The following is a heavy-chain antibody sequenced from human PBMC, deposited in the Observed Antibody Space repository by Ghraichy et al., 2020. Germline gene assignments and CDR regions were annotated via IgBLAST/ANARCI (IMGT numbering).Heavy chain of an antibody. V-gene: IGHV3-30*03. J-gene: IGHJ4*02. Sequence: GESLNISCVASGFTFSMYGMHWVRQAPGKGLEWAALMSNDGGSIHYAVSVKDRFTISRDNSKNTLYLQVNSLRAEDTAVYYCARANGSGSYIIDYWGQGTPVTVSS. CDR2: MSNDGGSI. D-gene: IGHD3-10*01. CDR1: GFTFSMYG. CDR3: ARANGSGSYIIDY.